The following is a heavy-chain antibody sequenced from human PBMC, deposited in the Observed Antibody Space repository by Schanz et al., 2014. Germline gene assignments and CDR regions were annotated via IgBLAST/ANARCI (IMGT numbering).Heavy chain of an antibody. Sequence: EVQLVESGGGLVKPGDSLRLSCAASGFTFSSYTMKWVRQAPGKGLEWVSSISSTSTYLYYADSVKGRFTISRDSARNSLYLQMSSLRAEDTAVYYCAKDYRTGAIDYWGQG. V-gene: IGHV3-21*01. CDR3: AKDYRTGAIDY. D-gene: IGHD7-27*01. CDR2: ISSTSTYL. J-gene: IGHJ4*02. CDR1: GFTFSSYT.